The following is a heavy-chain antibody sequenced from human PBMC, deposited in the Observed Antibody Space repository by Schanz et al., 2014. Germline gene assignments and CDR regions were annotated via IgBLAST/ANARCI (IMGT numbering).Heavy chain of an antibody. J-gene: IGHJ4*02. Sequence: EADLVESGGGLIQRGESLRLSCSASGFSFSSYSMNWVRQAPGKGLEWLSYIDGKSTTVYYADSVKGRFTVSRDNARNSLYLHMNTLGAEDTAVYYGAKDSTHSDIVLVPTAIDYWGQGTLVTVSS. V-gene: IGHV3-48*01. CDR1: GFSFSSYS. D-gene: IGHD2-2*01. CDR3: AKDSTHSDIVLVPTAIDY. CDR2: IDGKSTTV.